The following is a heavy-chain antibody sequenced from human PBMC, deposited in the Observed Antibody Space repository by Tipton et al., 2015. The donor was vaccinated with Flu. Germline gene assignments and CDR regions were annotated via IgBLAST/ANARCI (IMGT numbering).Heavy chain of an antibody. V-gene: IGHV4-38-2*02. Sequence: TLSLTCAVSGYSISSGYYWGWIRQPPGKGLEWIGTVGTMSHSGRTYNNPSLKSRSSMSVDTSKNQFSLNSKSVTAADTAIYYCARDQGFGGGLAYDYYAMDVWGQGTTVTVSS. CDR3: ARDQGFGGGLAYDYYAMDV. J-gene: IGHJ6*02. CDR2: VGTMSHSGRT. CDR1: GYSISSGYY. D-gene: IGHD3-10*01.